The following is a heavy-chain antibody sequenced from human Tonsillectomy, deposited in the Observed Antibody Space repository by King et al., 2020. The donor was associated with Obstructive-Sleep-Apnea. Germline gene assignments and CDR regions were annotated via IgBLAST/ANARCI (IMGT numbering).Heavy chain of an antibody. J-gene: IGHJ3*02. CDR3: ARADTPNGDPFDI. D-gene: IGHD5-18*01. Sequence: VQLVESGAEVKNPGASVKVSCKSSGYTFTDYYIHWVRQAPGQGLEWMGWMNSNSGGTNYARTFQGRVTMTRDTSINTADMELTGLRSDETAVYFCARADTPNGDPFDIWGQGTMVIFSS. CDR1: GYTFTDYY. V-gene: IGHV1-2*02. CDR2: MNSNSGGT.